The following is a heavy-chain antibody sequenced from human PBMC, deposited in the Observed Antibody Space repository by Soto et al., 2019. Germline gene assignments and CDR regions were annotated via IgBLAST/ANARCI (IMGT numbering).Heavy chain of an antibody. CDR1: RFAFSSYG. CDR2: IWYDGSNK. Sequence: GWSLRRSREAPRFAFSSYGMKWVRQASGNSLSCLAVIWYDGSNKYYADSVKGRFTISRDNSKNTLYLQMNSLRAEDTAVYYCAREWEAVAGTRRSYYYYYGMDVWGQGTTATVSS. D-gene: IGHD6-19*01. J-gene: IGHJ6*02. V-gene: IGHV3-33*01. CDR3: AREWEAVAGTRRSYYYYYGMDV.